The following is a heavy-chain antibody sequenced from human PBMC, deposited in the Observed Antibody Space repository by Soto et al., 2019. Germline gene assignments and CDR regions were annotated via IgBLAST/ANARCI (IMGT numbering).Heavy chain of an antibody. CDR1: GYTFTSND. CDR2: MNPNSGNT. V-gene: IGHV1-8*01. J-gene: IGHJ6*02. CDR3: ARERSYGMDV. Sequence: ASVKVSCKASGYTFTSNDINWVRQATGQGLEWMGWMNPNSGNTAYAQKFQGRVTMTRNTSISTAYMELSSLRSEDTAVYYCARERSYGMDVWGQGTTVTVSS. D-gene: IGHD3-16*01.